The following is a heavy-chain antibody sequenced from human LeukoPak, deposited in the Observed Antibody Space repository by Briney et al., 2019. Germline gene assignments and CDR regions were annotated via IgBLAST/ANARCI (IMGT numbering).Heavy chain of an antibody. CDR2: IYYSGST. Sequence: SETLSLTCTVSGGSISSYYWSWIRQPPGKGLEWIGYIYYSGSTNYNPSLKSRVTISVDTSKNQFSLKLSSVTAADTAVYYCARGGNSSWNRAEYFQHWGQGTLVTVSS. J-gene: IGHJ1*01. D-gene: IGHD6-13*01. CDR3: ARGGNSSWNRAEYFQH. V-gene: IGHV4-59*01. CDR1: GGSISSYY.